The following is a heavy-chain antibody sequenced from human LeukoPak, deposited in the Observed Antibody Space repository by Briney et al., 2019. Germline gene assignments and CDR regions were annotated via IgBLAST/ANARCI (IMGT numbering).Heavy chain of an antibody. Sequence: GGSLRLSCAASGFAFSSYGMHWVRQAPGKGLEWVAVIWYDGSYKYYADSVKGRFTISRDNSKNTLYLEMNSLRAEDTAVYYCASDVRYGFWGQGTLVTVSS. V-gene: IGHV3-33*01. D-gene: IGHD1-1*01. CDR2: IWYDGSYK. J-gene: IGHJ4*02. CDR3: ASDVRYGF. CDR1: GFAFSSYG.